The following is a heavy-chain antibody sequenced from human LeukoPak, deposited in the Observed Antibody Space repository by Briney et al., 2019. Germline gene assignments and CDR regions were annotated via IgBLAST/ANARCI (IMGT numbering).Heavy chain of an antibody. V-gene: IGHV4-31*03. CDR2: IHDSGST. J-gene: IGHJ4*02. Sequence: SETLSLTCTVSGGSISSGGYYWNWIRQHPGKGLEWIGYIHDSGSTYYKPSLKSRVTISVDTSKKQSSLKLSSVTAADTAVFYCARGRIEDAGAFDYWGQGTLVTVSS. CDR3: ARGRIEDAGAFDY. D-gene: IGHD2-21*01. CDR1: GGSISSGGYY.